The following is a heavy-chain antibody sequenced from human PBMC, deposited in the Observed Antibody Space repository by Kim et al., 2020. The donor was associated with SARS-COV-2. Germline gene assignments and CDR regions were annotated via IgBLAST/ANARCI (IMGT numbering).Heavy chain of an antibody. D-gene: IGHD1-1*01. CDR3: AKGTYYFDY. V-gene: IGHV3-43*01. J-gene: IGHJ4*02. Sequence: GSTYYADSVKGRFTISRDNSKNSLYLQMNSLRTEDTALYYCAKGTYYFDYWGQGTLVTVSS. CDR2: GST.